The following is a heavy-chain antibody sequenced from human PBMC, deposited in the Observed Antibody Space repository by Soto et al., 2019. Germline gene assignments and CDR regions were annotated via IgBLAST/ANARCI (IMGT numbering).Heavy chain of an antibody. CDR1: GFIFSDFA. D-gene: IGHD2-21*01. CDR2: VSVYGGST. Sequence: DVQLLESGGDLVQPGESLRLSCAASGFIFSDFAMSWVRQTPGKGLEWVSAVSVYGGSTHYSDAVKGRFTISRDNSRDPLFLDMNPLRAEATALYYCERRPAGDSICYFDLWAGGTLVSVS. CDR3: ERRPAGDSICYFDL. V-gene: IGHV3-23*01. J-gene: IGHJ2*01.